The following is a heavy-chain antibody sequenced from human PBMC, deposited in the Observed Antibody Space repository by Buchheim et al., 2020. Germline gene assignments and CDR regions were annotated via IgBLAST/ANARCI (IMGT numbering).Heavy chain of an antibody. V-gene: IGHV4-31*11. J-gene: IGHJ4*02. Sequence: QVQLQESGPRLVKPSQTLSLTCAVSGGSIISGANYWSWIRQHPGKGLEWIGYIYYSGSTFFNPSLKSRVIMSIDISKNQFSLNLRSVTAADTAVYYCVREDDSSGSFDYWGQGTL. CDR1: GGSIISGANY. D-gene: IGHD3-22*01. CDR2: IYYSGST. CDR3: VREDDSSGSFDY.